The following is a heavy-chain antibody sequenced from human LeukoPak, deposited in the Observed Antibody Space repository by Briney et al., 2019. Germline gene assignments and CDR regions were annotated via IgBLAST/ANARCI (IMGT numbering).Heavy chain of an antibody. CDR1: GFTFSSYS. CDR3: ARDSDGYDL. J-gene: IGHJ4*02. D-gene: IGHD2-15*01. Sequence: GGSLRLSCAASGFTFSSYSMNWVRQAPGKGLEWVSSISSSSYIYYADSVEGRFTISRDNAKNSLYLQMNSLRVDDTAVYYCARDSDGYDLWGQGTLVTVSS. V-gene: IGHV3-21*01. CDR2: ISSSSYI.